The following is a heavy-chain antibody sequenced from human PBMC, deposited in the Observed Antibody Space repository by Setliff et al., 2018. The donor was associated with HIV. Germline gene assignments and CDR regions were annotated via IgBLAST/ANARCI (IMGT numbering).Heavy chain of an antibody. CDR2: IHTSGST. J-gene: IGHJ5*02. Sequence: TSKTLSLTCTVSGGSISSGSHYWTWIRQPAGKGLEWIGHIHTSGSTNYDLSLMSRFTIYRDDAKNSLFLQMNSLRVEDTAVYYCARTSTTTGTTLNWFDPWGQGTLVTVSS. D-gene: IGHD1-1*01. CDR3: ARTSTTTGTTLNWFDP. V-gene: IGHV4-61*09. CDR1: GGSISSGSHY.